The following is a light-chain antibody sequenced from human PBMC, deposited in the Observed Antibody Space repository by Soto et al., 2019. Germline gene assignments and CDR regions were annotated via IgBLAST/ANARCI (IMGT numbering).Light chain of an antibody. CDR2: EVS. V-gene: IGLV2-14*01. CDR3: SSYTSISTLVV. CDR1: SSDIGGYNY. J-gene: IGLJ2*01. Sequence: QSALTQPASVSGSPGQSITISCSGTSSDIGGYNYVSWYQQHPGKAPKLMIYEVSHRPSGVSSRFSGSKSGNTASLTISGLQAEDESDYYCSSYTSISTLVVFGGGTNSPS.